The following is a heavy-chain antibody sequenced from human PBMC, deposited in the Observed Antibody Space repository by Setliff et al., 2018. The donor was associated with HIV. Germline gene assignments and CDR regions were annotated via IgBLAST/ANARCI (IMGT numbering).Heavy chain of an antibody. CDR3: AREGKFRYYYYMDV. D-gene: IGHD3-10*01. J-gene: IGHJ6*03. V-gene: IGHV1-3*01. Sequence: ASVKVSCKASGYTFTSYAMHWVRQAPGQRLEWMGWINAGNGNTKYSQKFQGRVTITRDTSASTAYMELSSLRSEDTAVYYCAREGKFRYYYYMDVWGKGTTVTVPS. CDR1: GYTFTSYA. CDR2: INAGNGNT.